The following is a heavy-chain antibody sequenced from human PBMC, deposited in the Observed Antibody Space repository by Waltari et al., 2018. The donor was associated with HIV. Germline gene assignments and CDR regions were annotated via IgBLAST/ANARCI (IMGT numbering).Heavy chain of an antibody. CDR2: IYYNARA. CDR1: AGSGSSRSYF. CDR3: ARHALRVGAAYWNFDL. J-gene: IGHJ2*01. D-gene: IGHD1-26*01. V-gene: IGHV4-39*01. Sequence: LQLQASGPGLVKPSATLSRTCAVSAGSGSSRSYFWGWIRQPPGEGLEWVGRIYYNARAYYNASLKSRVTISVDTSKNQFSLKVTSVTAADTAVYYCARHALRVGAAYWNFDLWGRGTLVTVSS.